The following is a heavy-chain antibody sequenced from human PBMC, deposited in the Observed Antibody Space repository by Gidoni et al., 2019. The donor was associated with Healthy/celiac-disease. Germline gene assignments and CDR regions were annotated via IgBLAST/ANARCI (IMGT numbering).Heavy chain of an antibody. Sequence: EVQLVESGGGLVQPGGSLRLSCAASGFTVSNNYMSWVRQAPGKGLEWVSVIYSGGSTYYADSVKGRFTISRDNSKNTLYLQMNSLRAEDTAVYYCARDSGGGGLLWFGEPNLGFDYWGQGTLVTVSS. D-gene: IGHD3-10*01. CDR1: GFTVSNNY. CDR3: ARDSGGGGLLWFGEPNLGFDY. CDR2: IYSGGST. V-gene: IGHV3-66*01. J-gene: IGHJ4*02.